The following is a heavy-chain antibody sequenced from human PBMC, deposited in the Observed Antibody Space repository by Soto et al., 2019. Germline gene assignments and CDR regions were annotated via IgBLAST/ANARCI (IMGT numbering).Heavy chain of an antibody. V-gene: IGHV1-46*01. CDR1: GYTFTSYY. CDR3: ARVPYCGGDCYPHLDY. Sequence: GASVKVSCKASGYTFTSYYMHWVRQAPGQGLEWMGIINPSGGSTSYAQKFQGRVTMTRDTSTSTVYMELSSLRSEDTAVYYCARVPYCGGDCYPHLDYWGQGTLVTVSS. J-gene: IGHJ4*02. D-gene: IGHD2-21*02. CDR2: INPSGGST.